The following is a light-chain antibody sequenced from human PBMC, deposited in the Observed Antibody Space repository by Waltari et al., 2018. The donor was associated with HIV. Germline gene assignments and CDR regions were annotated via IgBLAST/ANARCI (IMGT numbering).Light chain of an antibody. Sequence: QSVLTQPPSVSGAPGQRVTIYCTGSSSTPGAGYTVSWSRQLPGTAPKLLIYSNTNRPSGVPDRFSGSKSGTSASLAITGLQADDEADYYCQSYDSSLSGYVFGTGTKVTVL. CDR3: QSYDSSLSGYV. J-gene: IGLJ1*01. CDR2: SNT. V-gene: IGLV1-40*01. CDR1: SSTPGAGYT.